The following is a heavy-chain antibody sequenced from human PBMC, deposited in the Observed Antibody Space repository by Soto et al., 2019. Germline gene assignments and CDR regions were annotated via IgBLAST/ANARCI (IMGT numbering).Heavy chain of an antibody. CDR3: ARVKVGDLFRFNWFFDL. CDR2: IFHTGST. D-gene: IGHD3-3*01. V-gene: IGHV4-30-2*01. Sequence: SETLSLTCTVSGGSISSGNFSWTWIRQPPGKGLEWIAYIFHTGSTFYKSSLKPRVSISVDRSKNQFSLKLKSVTETDTAVYYCARVKVGDLFRFNWFFDLWGRGTLVTVS. CDR1: GGSISSGNFS. J-gene: IGHJ2*01.